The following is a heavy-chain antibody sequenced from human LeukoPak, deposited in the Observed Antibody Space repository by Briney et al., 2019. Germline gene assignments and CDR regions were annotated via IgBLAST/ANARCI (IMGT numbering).Heavy chain of an antibody. CDR3: ARTTYYYDSSGSTGIDY. J-gene: IGHJ4*02. Sequence: PSETLSLTCAVSGGSLSGYYWSWIRQSPGKGLEWMGDIHHDGRTKYKSSFKSRITIFLVSSKNEVSLRLSLVTPADTAVYYCARTTYYYDSSGSTGIDYWGQGTLVTVSS. V-gene: IGHV4-34*01. D-gene: IGHD3-22*01. CDR2: IHHDGRT. CDR1: GGSLSGYY.